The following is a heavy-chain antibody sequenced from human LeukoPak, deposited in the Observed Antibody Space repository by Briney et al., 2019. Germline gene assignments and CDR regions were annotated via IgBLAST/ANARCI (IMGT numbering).Heavy chain of an antibody. V-gene: IGHV2-5*02. Sequence: SGPTLVNPTQTLTLTCTFSGFSLSTSGVGVGWIRQPPGKALEWLALIYWDDDKRYSPSLKSRLTITKDTSKNQVVLTMINMDPVDTATYYCAHYNYYGSGSYVAYWGQGTLVSVSS. CDR3: AHYNYYGSGSYVAY. J-gene: IGHJ4*02. D-gene: IGHD3-10*01. CDR1: GFSLSTSGVG. CDR2: IYWDDDK.